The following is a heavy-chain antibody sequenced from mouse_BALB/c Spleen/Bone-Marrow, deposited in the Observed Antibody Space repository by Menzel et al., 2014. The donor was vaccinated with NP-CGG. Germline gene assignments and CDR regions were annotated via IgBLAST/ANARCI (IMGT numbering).Heavy chain of an antibody. CDR2: FYTNDGST. J-gene: IGHJ4*01. Sequence: EVQLVESGGGLVKVGESLKLSCAASGFTFSTYYMSWVRQTPEKRLELVAAFYTNDGSTYYPDTVKGRFAISRDNAKNTLYLQMSSLKSEDTALYYCARRAFYALDYWGQGTSVTVSS. V-gene: IGHV5-6-2*01. CDR1: GFTFSTYY. CDR3: ARRAFYALDY.